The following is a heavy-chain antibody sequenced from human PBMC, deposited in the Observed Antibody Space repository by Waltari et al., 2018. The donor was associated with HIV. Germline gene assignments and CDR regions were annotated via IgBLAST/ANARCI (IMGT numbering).Heavy chain of an antibody. CDR2: IKSKSDGGTT. D-gene: IGHD4-17*01. J-gene: IGHJ4*02. Sequence: EVQLVESGGGLVKPGGSLRLSCAPPVLTFRNAWMGWVRQAPGKGLEWVGRIKSKSDGGTTYAAPVKGRFIISRNDSKNMLYLQMKSLKTEDTAVYYCRTSSDYGDPPVDYWGQGTLVTVSS. V-gene: IGHV3-15*01. CDR3: RTSSDYGDPPVDY. CDR1: VLTFRNAW.